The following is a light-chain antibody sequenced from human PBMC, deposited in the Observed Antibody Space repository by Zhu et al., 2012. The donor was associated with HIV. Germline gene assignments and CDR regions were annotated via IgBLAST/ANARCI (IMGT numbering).Light chain of an antibody. CDR1: RSVSSF. J-gene: IGKJ4*01. CDR3: QQRSNWPLT. V-gene: IGKV3-11*01. CDR2: DAS. Sequence: PGERATVSCRASRSVSSFLAWYQQKPGQAPRLLIYDASKRATGIPARFSGSGSGTDFTLTISSLEPEDFALYYCQQRSNWPLTFGGGTKVEMK.